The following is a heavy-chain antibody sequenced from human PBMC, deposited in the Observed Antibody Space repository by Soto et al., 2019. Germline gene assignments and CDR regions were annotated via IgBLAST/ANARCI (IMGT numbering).Heavy chain of an antibody. CDR1: GCSISSSSYY. J-gene: IGHJ6*02. Sequence: SETLSLTCTVSGCSISSSSYYWGWIRQPPGKGLEWIGSIYYSGSTYYNPSLKSRVTISVDTSKNQFSLKLSSVTAADTAVYYCARRLYHDSSGFEGGGMDVWGQGTTVT. CDR3: ARRLYHDSSGFEGGGMDV. CDR2: IYYSGST. V-gene: IGHV4-39*01. D-gene: IGHD3-22*01.